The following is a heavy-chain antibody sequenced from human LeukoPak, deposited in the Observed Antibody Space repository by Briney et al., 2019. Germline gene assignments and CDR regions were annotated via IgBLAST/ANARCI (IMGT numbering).Heavy chain of an antibody. CDR1: GFTFGSYA. CDR3: AKQLGYCSDGSCYFPY. J-gene: IGHJ4*02. V-gene: IGHV3-23*01. D-gene: IGHD2-15*01. CDR2: ISNNGGYT. Sequence: GGSLRLSCAASGFTFGSYAMHWVRQPPGKGLEWVSAISNNGGYTYYADSVQGRFTISRDNSKSTLCLQMNSLRAEDTAVYYCAKQLGYCSDGSCYFPYWGQGTLVTVSS.